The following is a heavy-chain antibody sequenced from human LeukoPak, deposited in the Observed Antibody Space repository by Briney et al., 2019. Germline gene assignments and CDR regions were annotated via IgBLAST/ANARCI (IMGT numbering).Heavy chain of an antibody. CDR1: GDSISPYY. CDR2: VSAGGTT. Sequence: SETLSLTCTVSGDSISPYYWSWIRQSAEKGLQWNGRVSAGGTTDYNPSLKSRVTMSVDTSKTQFSLKMTSDTAADTAVYYCSRGGGQWLIPDFDYWGQGLLVIVSS. CDR3: SRGGGQWLIPDFDY. V-gene: IGHV4-4*07. D-gene: IGHD6-19*01. J-gene: IGHJ4*02.